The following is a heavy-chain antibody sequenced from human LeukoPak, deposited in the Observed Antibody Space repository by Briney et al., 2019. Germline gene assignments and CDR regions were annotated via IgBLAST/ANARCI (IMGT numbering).Heavy chain of an antibody. V-gene: IGHV4-34*01. CDR3: ARAESDYYGSGSPPFDY. Sequence: SETLSLTCAVYGGSFSGYYWSWIRQPPGKGLEWIGEINHSGSTNYNPSLKSRVTISVDTSKNQFSLKLSSVTAADTAVYYCARAESDYYGSGSPPFDYWGQGTLVTVSS. J-gene: IGHJ4*02. CDR2: INHSGST. CDR1: GGSFSGYY. D-gene: IGHD3-10*01.